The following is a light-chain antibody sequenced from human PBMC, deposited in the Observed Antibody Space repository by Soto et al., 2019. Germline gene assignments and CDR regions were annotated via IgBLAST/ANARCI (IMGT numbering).Light chain of an antibody. J-gene: IGLJ2*01. CDR3: SPYTTSLTLV. Sequence: QSALTQPASVSGSPGQSITISCTGTSSDVGGYNYGSWYQQLPGKAPKLMIYEVSNRPSWISNRFSGSKSGNTASLSISGLQAEEEADSYCSPYTTSLTLVFGGGTNLTVL. CDR1: SSDVGGYNY. V-gene: IGLV2-14*01. CDR2: EVS.